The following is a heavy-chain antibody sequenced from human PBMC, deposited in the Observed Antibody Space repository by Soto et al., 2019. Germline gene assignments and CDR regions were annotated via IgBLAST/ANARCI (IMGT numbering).Heavy chain of an antibody. CDR2: INPYNGNT. V-gene: IGHV1-18*01. D-gene: IGHD2-2*03. CDR1: GYTFISYG. CDR3: ARDQTKWITDAFDI. Sequence: HVQLVQSGAEVKKPGASLKVSCKASGYTFISYGVSWVRQAPGQGLEWLGWINPYNGNTNYAQKFQGRITMTTDTSTSTVYMDLRSLRTADTAGYYCARDQTKWITDAFDIWGQGALVVGSS. J-gene: IGHJ3*02.